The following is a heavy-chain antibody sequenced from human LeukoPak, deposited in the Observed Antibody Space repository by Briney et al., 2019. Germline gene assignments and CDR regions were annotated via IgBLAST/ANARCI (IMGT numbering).Heavy chain of an antibody. Sequence: ASVKVSCKASGYTFTDYNIHWVRQAPGQGLEWMGWINPNSGGTNYAQKFQGRVTMTRDTSISTAYMEVSRLTSDDTALYYCARVVVGATNFYYGMDVWGQGTTVTVSS. CDR3: ARVVVGATNFYYGMDV. CDR1: GYTFTDYN. D-gene: IGHD1-26*01. CDR2: INPNSGGT. J-gene: IGHJ6*02. V-gene: IGHV1-2*02.